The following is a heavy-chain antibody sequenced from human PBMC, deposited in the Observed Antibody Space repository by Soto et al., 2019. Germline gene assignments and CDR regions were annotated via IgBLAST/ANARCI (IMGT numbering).Heavy chain of an antibody. V-gene: IGHV3-33*03. J-gene: IGHJ4*02. CDR3: AAATTWNSQLPY. Sequence: QAQLVESGGGVVQPGTSLRLSCAASGFTISTHGMHWVRQAPGKGLEWLANIWYDGSNKFYAESVKGRLSISKDNSKNTLYLQMSSLRAEDTAVYYCAAATTWNSQLPYWGQGTQVTVSS. D-gene: IGHD1-7*01. CDR1: GFTISTHG. CDR2: IWYDGSNK.